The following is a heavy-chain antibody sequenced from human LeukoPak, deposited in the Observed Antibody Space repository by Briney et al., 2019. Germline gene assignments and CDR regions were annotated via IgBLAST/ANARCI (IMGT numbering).Heavy chain of an antibody. V-gene: IGHV1-2*02. CDR1: GFSFTNYG. CDR3: ARDRYYDSSGYPTGYYYYMDV. J-gene: IGHJ6*03. CDR2: INPNSGGT. D-gene: IGHD3-22*01. Sequence: GGSLRLSCAVSGFSFTNYGMHWVRQAPGQGLEWMGWINPNSGGTNYAQKFQGRVTMTRDTSISTAYMELSRLRSDDTAVYYCARDRYYDSSGYPTGYYYYMDVWGKGTTVTVSS.